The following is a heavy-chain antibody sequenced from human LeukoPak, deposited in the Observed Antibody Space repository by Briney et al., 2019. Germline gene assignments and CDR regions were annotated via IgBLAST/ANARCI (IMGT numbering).Heavy chain of an antibody. CDR1: GFTFSDFF. V-gene: IGHV3-11*04. D-gene: IGHD2-8*01. CDR2: ISGSGSTK. CDR3: ARAPATYAVSPGAFDV. Sequence: PGGSLRLSCAASGFTFSDFFMTGIRQAPGKGLEGVSYISGSGSTKFYADSVKGRFTISRDNAKDSLYLQMSSLRLEDTALYYCARAPATYAVSPGAFDVWGHGTMVTVSS. J-gene: IGHJ3*01.